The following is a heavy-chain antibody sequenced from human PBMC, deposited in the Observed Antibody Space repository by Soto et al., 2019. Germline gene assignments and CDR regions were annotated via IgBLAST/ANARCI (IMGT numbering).Heavy chain of an antibody. Sequence: GGSLRLSCAASGFTFSSYGMHWVLQAPGKGLEWVAVIWYDGSNKYYADSVKGRFTISRDNSKNTLYLQMNSLRAEDTAVYYCASTPLYYDSSEYGMDVWGQGTTVTMSS. J-gene: IGHJ6*02. V-gene: IGHV3-33*01. D-gene: IGHD3-22*01. CDR2: IWYDGSNK. CDR1: GFTFSSYG. CDR3: ASTPLYYDSSEYGMDV.